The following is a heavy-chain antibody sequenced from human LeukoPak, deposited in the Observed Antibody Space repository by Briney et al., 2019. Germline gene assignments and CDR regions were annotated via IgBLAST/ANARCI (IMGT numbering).Heavy chain of an antibody. D-gene: IGHD2-2*01. CDR2: IWYDGSHQ. CDR3: AKDVPSAYFDY. V-gene: IGHV3-33*06. J-gene: IGHJ4*02. Sequence: PGGSLRLSCAASGFPFSGSGMHWVRQAPGKGLEWVAVIWYDGSHQYYADSVKGRFTISRDNSKNTLDLQMNSLRVEDTAVYYCAKDVPSAYFDYWGQGTLVTVSS. CDR1: GFPFSGSG.